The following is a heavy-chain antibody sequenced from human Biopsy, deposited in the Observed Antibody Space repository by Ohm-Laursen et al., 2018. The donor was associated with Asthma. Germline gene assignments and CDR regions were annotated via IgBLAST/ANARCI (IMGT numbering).Heavy chain of an antibody. CDR3: ARAVDYSHYYGIDV. CDR2: ISVYNGNT. V-gene: IGHV1-18*01. Sequence: SVKVSCKTSGYTFNRAGITWVRQAPGQGLEWMGWISVYNGNTKVAQKLQDRVTMITDPSTSTAYMGLRSLRSDDTAVYFCARAVDYSHYYGIDVWGQGTTVTVS. J-gene: IGHJ6*02. CDR1: GYTFNRAG. D-gene: IGHD3-10*01.